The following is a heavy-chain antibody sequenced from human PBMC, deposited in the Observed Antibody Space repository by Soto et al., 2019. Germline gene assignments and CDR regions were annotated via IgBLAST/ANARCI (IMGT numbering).Heavy chain of an antibody. D-gene: IGHD3-3*01. V-gene: IGHV1-2*04. J-gene: IGHJ4*02. CDR3: ARGPDFGEYYFDY. CDR1: GYTFTGYY. Sequence: GASVKVSCKASGYTFTGYYMHWVRQAPGQGLEWMGWINPNSGGTNYAQKFQGWVTMTRDTSISTAYMELSRLRSDDTAVYYCARGPDFGEYYFDYWGQGTLVTVSS. CDR2: INPNSGGT.